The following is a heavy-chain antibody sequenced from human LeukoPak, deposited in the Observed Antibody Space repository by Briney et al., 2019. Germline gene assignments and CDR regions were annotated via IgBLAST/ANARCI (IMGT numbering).Heavy chain of an antibody. D-gene: IGHD6-13*01. CDR1: GFAFSTYA. CDR2: INSGGNT. CDR3: AKHSSGWYSFDF. J-gene: IGHJ4*02. V-gene: IGHV3-23*01. Sequence: GGSLRLSCAASGFAFSTYAMSWVRQAPGKGLGWVSIINSGGNTYYADSVKGRFTISRDSSKNTLWLQMNSLRAEDTAVYYCAKHSSGWYSFDFWGQGILVTVSS.